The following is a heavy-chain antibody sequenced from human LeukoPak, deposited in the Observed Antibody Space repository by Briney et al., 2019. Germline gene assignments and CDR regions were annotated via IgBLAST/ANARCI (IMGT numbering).Heavy chain of an antibody. CDR3: ATSIPSLDC. CDR1: GFTFSGYY. Sequence: GGSLRLSCAASGFTFSGYYMSWIRQAPERGLEWIAFIDRSGSAISYADSVKGRFTISRDNAKNSLYLEMASLRAEDTAVYYCATSIPSLDCWGQGTLVTVSS. J-gene: IGHJ4*01. CDR2: IDRSGSAI. V-gene: IGHV3-11*01. D-gene: IGHD2/OR15-2a*01.